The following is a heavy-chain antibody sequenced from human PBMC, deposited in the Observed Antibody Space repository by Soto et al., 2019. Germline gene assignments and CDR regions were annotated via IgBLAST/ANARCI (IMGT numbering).Heavy chain of an antibody. CDR2: IKRKIEGEKT. V-gene: IGHV3-15*07. Sequence: GGSLRLSCASSGFSFSNAWMNLVRQAPGKGLEWVGRIKRKIEGEKTDYAAPVKGRFTISRDDSKNTLHLQMNSLKADDTALYYCTTGSVEGVWGQGTTVTVSS. D-gene: IGHD2-15*01. CDR1: GFSFSNAW. J-gene: IGHJ6*02. CDR3: TTGSVEGV.